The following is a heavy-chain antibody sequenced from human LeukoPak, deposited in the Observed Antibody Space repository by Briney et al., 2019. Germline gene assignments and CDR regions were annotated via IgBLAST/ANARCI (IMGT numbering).Heavy chain of an antibody. V-gene: IGHV3-23*01. J-gene: IGHJ4*02. CDR2: ISGSGGST. CDR3: VKGWKYYYDSSGYYY. D-gene: IGHD3-22*01. CDR1: GFTFSSYA. Sequence: HPGGSLRLSRAASGFTFSSYAMSWVRQAPGKGLEWVSAISGSGGSTYYADSVKGRFTISRDNSKNTLYLQMNSLRAEDTAVYYCVKGWKYYYDSSGYYYWGQGTLVTVSS.